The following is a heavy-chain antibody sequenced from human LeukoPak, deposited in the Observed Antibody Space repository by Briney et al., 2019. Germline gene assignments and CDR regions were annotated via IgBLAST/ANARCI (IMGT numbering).Heavy chain of an antibody. CDR1: GGSISSYY. CDR2: IYTSGST. V-gene: IGHV4-4*07. J-gene: IGHJ5*02. Sequence: PSETLSLTCTVSGGSISSYYWSWIRQPAGKGLEWIGRIYTSGSTNYNPSLKSRVTISVDKSKNQFSLKLSSVTAADTAVYYCARERAPRRTYYYGSGSFNWFDPWGQGTLVTVSS. D-gene: IGHD3-10*01. CDR3: ARERAPRRTYYYGSGSFNWFDP.